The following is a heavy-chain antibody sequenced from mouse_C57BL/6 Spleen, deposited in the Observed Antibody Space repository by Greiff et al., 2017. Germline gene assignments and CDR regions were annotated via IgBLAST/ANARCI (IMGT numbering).Heavy chain of an antibody. CDR2: IYPGSGST. D-gene: IGHD1-1*01. V-gene: IGHV1-55*01. CDR3: ARGGYGSSYGYFDY. J-gene: IGHJ2*01. CDR1: GYTFTSYW. Sequence: QVQLQQPGAELVKPGASVKMSCKASGYTFTSYWITWVKQRPGQGLEWIGDIYPGSGSTNYNEKFKSKATLTVDTSSSTAYMQLSSLTSEDSAVYYCARGGYGSSYGYFDYWGQGTTLTVSS.